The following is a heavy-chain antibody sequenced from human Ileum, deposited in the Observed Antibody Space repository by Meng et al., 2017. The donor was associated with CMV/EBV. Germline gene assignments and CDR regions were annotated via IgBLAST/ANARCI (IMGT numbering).Heavy chain of an antibody. Sequence: SGYTFTDYNLHWVRQAPAQGLEYMGWINSNSGDTNYAQKFQGRVAMTRDTSIGTAYMELSSLRSDDTAVYYCARDIVVLPAAKFYDSWGQGTLVTVSS. J-gene: IGHJ4*02. V-gene: IGHV1-2*02. CDR3: ARDIVVLPAAKFYDS. CDR2: INSNSGDT. CDR1: GYTFTDYN. D-gene: IGHD2-2*01.